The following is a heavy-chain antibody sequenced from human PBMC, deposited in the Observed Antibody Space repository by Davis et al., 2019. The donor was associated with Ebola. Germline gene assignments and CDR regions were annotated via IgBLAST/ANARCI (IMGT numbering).Heavy chain of an antibody. V-gene: IGHV4-59*08. CDR1: GDSISSYY. CDR2: IYYSGST. D-gene: IGHD3-3*01. CDR3: ARATELEWLLYRYYFDY. Sequence: MPSETLSLTCTVSGDSISSYYWSWIRQPPGKGLEWIGYIYYSGSTNYNPSLKSRVTISVDTSKNQFSLKLSSVTAADTAVYYCARATELEWLLYRYYFDYWGQGTLVTVPS. J-gene: IGHJ4*02.